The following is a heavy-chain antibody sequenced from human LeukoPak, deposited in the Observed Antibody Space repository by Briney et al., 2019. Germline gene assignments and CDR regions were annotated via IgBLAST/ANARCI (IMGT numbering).Heavy chain of an antibody. CDR2: ISYDGSNK. J-gene: IGHJ6*03. V-gene: IGHV3-30*18. D-gene: IGHD6-19*01. CDR1: GITFSSYG. CDR3: AKDSAVAGSSYYYYYMDV. Sequence: GGSLRLSCAASGITFSSYGMHWVRQAPGKGLEWVAVISYDGSNKYYADSVKGRFTISRDNSKNTLYLQMNSLRAEDTAVYYCAKDSAVAGSSYYYYYMDVWGKGTTVTISS.